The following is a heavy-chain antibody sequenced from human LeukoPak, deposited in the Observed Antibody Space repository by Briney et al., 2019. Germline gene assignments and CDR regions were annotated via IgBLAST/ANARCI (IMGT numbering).Heavy chain of an antibody. CDR3: ARENQRYCSGGSCYANRGPVDY. CDR1: GGSISNYY. CDR2: IYYSGST. J-gene: IGHJ4*02. D-gene: IGHD2-15*01. Sequence: SETLSLTCTVSGGSISNYYWSWIRQPPGKGLEWIGYIYYSGSTYYNPSLKSRVTISVDRSKNQFSLKLSSVTAADTAVYYCARENQRYCSGGSCYANRGPVDYWGQGTLVTVSS. V-gene: IGHV4-59*12.